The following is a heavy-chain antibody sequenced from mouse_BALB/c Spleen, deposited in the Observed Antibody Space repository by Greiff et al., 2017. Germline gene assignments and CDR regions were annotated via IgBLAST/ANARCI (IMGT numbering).Heavy chain of an antibody. CDR2: ISSGGSYT. CDR1: GFTFSSYT. J-gene: IGHJ2*01. D-gene: IGHD6-1*01. Sequence: EVKLMESGGGLVKPGGSLKLSCAASGFTFSSYTMSWVRQTPEKRLEWVVTISSGGSYTYYPDSVKGRFTISRDNAKNTLYLQMSSLKSEDTAMYYCTRDPLGYYFDYWGQGTTLTVSS. V-gene: IGHV5-6-4*01. CDR3: TRDPLGYYFDY.